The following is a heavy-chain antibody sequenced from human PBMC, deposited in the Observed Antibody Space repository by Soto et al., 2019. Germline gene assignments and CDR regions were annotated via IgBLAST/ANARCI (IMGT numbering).Heavy chain of an antibody. Sequence: QVQLVESGGGVVQPGRSLRLSCAASGFTFSSYGMHWVRQAPGTGLEWVAVIWYDGSNKYYADSVKGRFTISRDNSKNTLYLQMYSLRAEDTGVYYCARGDYYGSGSYYNLLDYWGQGTLVTVSS. CDR2: IWYDGSNK. CDR3: ARGDYYGSGSYYNLLDY. D-gene: IGHD3-10*01. CDR1: GFTFSSYG. V-gene: IGHV3-33*01. J-gene: IGHJ4*02.